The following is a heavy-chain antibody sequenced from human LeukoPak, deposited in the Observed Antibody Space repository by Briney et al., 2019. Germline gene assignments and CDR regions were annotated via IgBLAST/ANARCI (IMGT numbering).Heavy chain of an antibody. Sequence: SETLSLTCAVSGGSFSGYYWSWIRQPPGKGLEWIGEINHSGSTNYNPSLKSRVTISVDTSKNQFSLKLSSVTAADTAVYYCARHRPDFWSGYYTYFDYWGQGTLVTVSS. CDR1: GGSFSGYY. CDR2: INHSGST. CDR3: ARHRPDFWSGYYTYFDY. V-gene: IGHV4-34*01. J-gene: IGHJ4*02. D-gene: IGHD3-3*01.